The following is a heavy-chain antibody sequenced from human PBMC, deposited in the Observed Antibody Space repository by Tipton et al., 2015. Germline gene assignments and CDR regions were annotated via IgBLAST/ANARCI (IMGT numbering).Heavy chain of an antibody. D-gene: IGHD3-9*01. V-gene: IGHV4-38-2*01. CDR1: AYSISSDYY. CDR2: ISHSGNT. J-gene: IGHJ4*02. CDR3: ACHDYDLLTRDYQTVDY. Sequence: TLSLTCAVSAYSISSDYYWGWIRQPPGKGLEWIGSISHSGNTYYNPSLKGRVTMSRDTSKNQFSLRLSSVTAADTAVYYCACHDYDLLTRDYQTVDYWGQGTLVTVSP.